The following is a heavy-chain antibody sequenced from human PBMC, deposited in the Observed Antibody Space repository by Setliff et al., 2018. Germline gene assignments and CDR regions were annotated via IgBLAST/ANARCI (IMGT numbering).Heavy chain of an antibody. CDR3: ARLLSPPVRLVGYYFDY. Sequence: PSETLSLTCTVSGGSISSHYWSWIRQPPGKGLEWIGYIYYSGSTNYNPSLKSRVTISVDTSKNQFSLKLSSVTAADTAVYYCARLLSPPVRLVGYYFDYWGQGTLVTVSS. V-gene: IGHV4-59*11. CDR1: GGSISSHY. CDR2: IYYSGST. D-gene: IGHD3-10*01. J-gene: IGHJ4*02.